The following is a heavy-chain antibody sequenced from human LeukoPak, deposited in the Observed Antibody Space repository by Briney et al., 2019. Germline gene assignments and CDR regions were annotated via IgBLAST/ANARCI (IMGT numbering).Heavy chain of an antibody. CDR1: GYTFTSYD. D-gene: IGHD2-15*01. CDR3: ARGARYCSGGSCYSDWYFDL. V-gene: IGHV1-8*01. Sequence: ASVKVSCKASGYTFTSYDINWVRQATGQGLEWMGWMNPNSGNTGYAQKFQGRVTMTRNTSISTAYMELSSLRSEDTAVYYCARGARYCSGGSCYSDWYFDLWGRGTLVTVSS. J-gene: IGHJ2*01. CDR2: MNPNSGNT.